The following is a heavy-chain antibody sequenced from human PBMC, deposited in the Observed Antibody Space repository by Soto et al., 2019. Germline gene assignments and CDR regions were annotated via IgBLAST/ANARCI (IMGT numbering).Heavy chain of an antibody. D-gene: IGHD4-17*01. J-gene: IGHJ3*02. Sequence: GGSLRLSCAASGFTFSSYAMSWVRQAPGKGLEWVSVISSRGGGTYYADSVKGRFTISRDDSKNTLYLQMNSLRAEDTAVYYCAKILAVDYVRSDAFDIWGPGTMVTVSS. CDR3: AKILAVDYVRSDAFDI. V-gene: IGHV3-23*01. CDR1: GFTFSSYA. CDR2: ISSRGGGT.